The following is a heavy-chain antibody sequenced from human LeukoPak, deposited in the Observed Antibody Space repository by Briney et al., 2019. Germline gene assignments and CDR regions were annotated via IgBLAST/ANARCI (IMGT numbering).Heavy chain of an antibody. D-gene: IGHD5-12*01. CDR2: IYSSGST. J-gene: IGHJ4*02. CDR3: ARGDSGYVGY. CDR1: GGSISSYY. V-gene: IGHV4-59*08. Sequence: SEALSLTCTVSGGSISSYYWSSVRQPPGKGLEWIGYIYSSGSTNYNPSLKSRVTISVDTSKNQFSLKLSSVTAADTAVYYCARGDSGYVGYWGQGTLVTVSS.